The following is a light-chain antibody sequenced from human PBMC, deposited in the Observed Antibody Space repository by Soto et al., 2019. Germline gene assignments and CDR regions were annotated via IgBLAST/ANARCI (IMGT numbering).Light chain of an antibody. CDR2: GAS. V-gene: IGKV3-15*01. CDR3: QHYNSYSEA. CDR1: QSINSN. J-gene: IGKJ1*01. Sequence: LVLTQSPGTLSVSPGERATLSCRASQSINSNLAWFQQKPGQAPRLLIYGASTRATGIPARFSASGSGTEFTLTISSLQPDDFATYYCQHYNSYSEAFGQGTKVDIK.